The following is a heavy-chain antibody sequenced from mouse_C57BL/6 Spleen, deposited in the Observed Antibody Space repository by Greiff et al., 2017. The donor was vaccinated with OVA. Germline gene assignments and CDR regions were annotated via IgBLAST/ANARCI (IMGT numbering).Heavy chain of an antibody. J-gene: IGHJ2*01. CDR1: GFNIKDYY. V-gene: IGHV14-2*01. CDR2: IDPEDGET. Sequence: VQLQQSGAELVKPGASVKLSCTASGFNIKDYYMHWVKQRTEQGLEWIGRIDPEDGETKYAPKFQGKATITADTSSNTAYLQLSSLTSEDTAVYYCARGEEYYFDYWGQGTTLTVSS. CDR3: ARGEEYYFDY.